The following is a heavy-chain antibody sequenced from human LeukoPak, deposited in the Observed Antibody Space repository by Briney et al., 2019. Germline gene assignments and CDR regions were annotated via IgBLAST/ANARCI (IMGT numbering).Heavy chain of an antibody. CDR2: IHTSGST. J-gene: IGHJ6*03. CDR3: ARTGVGYNYYYYMDV. D-gene: IGHD3-16*02. Sequence: PSETLSLTCTVSGGSISSGSYCWSWIRQPAEKGLEWIGHIHTSGSTNYNPSLKSRVTISVDTSKNQFSLKLSSVTAADTAVYYCARTGVGYNYYYYMDVWGKGTTVTISS. V-gene: IGHV4-61*09. CDR1: GGSISSGSYC.